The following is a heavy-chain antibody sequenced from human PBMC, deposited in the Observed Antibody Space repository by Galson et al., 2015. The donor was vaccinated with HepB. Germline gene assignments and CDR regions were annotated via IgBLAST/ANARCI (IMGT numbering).Heavy chain of an antibody. V-gene: IGHV3-23*01. CDR1: GFTFSSYA. CDR2: ISDSGGST. Sequence: SLRLSCAASGFTFSSYAMSWVRQAPGKGLEWVSGISDSGGSTYYADSVKGRFTISRDNSKNTLYLQMNSLRAEDTAVYYCAKDRIGTSWLFGYWGQGTLVTVSS. J-gene: IGHJ4*02. CDR3: AKDRIGTSWLFGY. D-gene: IGHD3-22*01.